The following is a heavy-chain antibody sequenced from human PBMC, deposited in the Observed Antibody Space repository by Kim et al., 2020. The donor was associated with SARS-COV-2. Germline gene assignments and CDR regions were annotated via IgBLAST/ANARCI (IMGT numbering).Heavy chain of an antibody. CDR1: GFTFDDYA. CDR3: AKGPHPRGSSSWNPNLPYFDY. CDR2: ISGDGGST. D-gene: IGHD6-13*01. Sequence: GGSLRLSCAASGFTFDDYAMHWVRQAPGKGLEWVSLISGDGGSTYYADSVKGRFTISRDNSKNSLYLQMNSLRTEDTALYYCAKGPHPRGSSSWNPNLPYFDYWGQGTLVTVSS. J-gene: IGHJ4*02. V-gene: IGHV3-43*02.